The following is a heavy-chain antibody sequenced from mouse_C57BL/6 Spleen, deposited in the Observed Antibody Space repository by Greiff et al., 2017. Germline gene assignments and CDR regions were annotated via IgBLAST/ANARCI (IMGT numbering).Heavy chain of an antibody. CDR3: ARERITAVVDAMDY. CDR1: GYTFTSYW. J-gene: IGHJ4*01. D-gene: IGHD1-1*01. V-gene: IGHV1-80*01. CDR2: IYPGDGDT. Sequence: QVQLQQPGAELVKPGASVKLSCKASGYTFTSYWMHWVKQRPGRGLEWIGQIYPGDGDTNYNGKFKGKATLTADKSSSTAYMQHSSLTSEDSAVYFCARERITAVVDAMDYWGQGTSVTVSS.